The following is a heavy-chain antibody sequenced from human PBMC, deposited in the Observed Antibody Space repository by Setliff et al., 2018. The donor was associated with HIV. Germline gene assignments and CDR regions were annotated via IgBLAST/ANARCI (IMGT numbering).Heavy chain of an antibody. V-gene: IGHV4-4*07. CDR1: GGSISGHF. D-gene: IGHD6-19*01. CDR2: MYPGGSI. CDR3: ARDSDVDSSVSDV. J-gene: IGHJ6*04. Sequence: SETLSLTCTVSGGSISGHFWSWLRQPAGKGLEWVGHMYPGGSINYNPSLNSRVTMSVDRSKNQFSLKLSSVTAADTAVYYCARDSDVDSSVSDVWGKGTTVTVSS.